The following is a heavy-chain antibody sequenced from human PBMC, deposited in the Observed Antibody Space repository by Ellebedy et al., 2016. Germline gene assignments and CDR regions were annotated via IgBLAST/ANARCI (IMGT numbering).Heavy chain of an antibody. J-gene: IGHJ4*02. Sequence: GESLKISCAASGFTLNHYWMSWVRQAPGKGLEWVANINVDGGETSYVDSVKGRFTISRDNGKNSLYLEMNKVRAEDTGVYYCVRSLVWWGRNNFWGQGTLVTVSS. CDR3: VRSLVWWGRNNF. CDR1: GFTLNHYW. CDR2: INVDGGET. D-gene: IGHD2-8*02. V-gene: IGHV3-7*01.